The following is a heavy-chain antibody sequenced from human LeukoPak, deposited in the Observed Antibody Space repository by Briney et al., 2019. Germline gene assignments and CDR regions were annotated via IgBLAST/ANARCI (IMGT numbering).Heavy chain of an antibody. CDR2: ISGSGGST. V-gene: IGHV3-23*01. Sequence: PGGSLRLSCAASGFTFSSYAMSWVRQAPGKGLEWVSAISGSGGSTYYADSVKGRFTISRDNSKNTLYLQMNSLRAEDTAVYYYAKGRVGSSSFFPARYYYMDVWGKGTTVTVSS. D-gene: IGHD6-13*01. CDR1: GFTFSSYA. J-gene: IGHJ6*03. CDR3: AKGRVGSSSFFPARYYYMDV.